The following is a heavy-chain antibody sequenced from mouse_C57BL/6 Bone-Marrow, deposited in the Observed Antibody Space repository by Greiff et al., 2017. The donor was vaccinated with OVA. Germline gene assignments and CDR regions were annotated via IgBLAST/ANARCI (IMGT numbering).Heavy chain of an antibody. J-gene: IGHJ4*01. V-gene: IGHV1-63*01. D-gene: IGHD1-1*01. CDR2: IYPGGGYT. Sequence: VQLQQSGAELVRPGTSVKMSCKASGYTFTNYWIGWAKQRPGHGLEWIGDIYPGGGYTNYNEKVKGKAKLTADKSSSTAYMQFSSLTSEDSAIYYCARSGYGSSFAMDYWGQGTSVTVSS. CDR3: ARSGYGSSFAMDY. CDR1: GYTFTNYW.